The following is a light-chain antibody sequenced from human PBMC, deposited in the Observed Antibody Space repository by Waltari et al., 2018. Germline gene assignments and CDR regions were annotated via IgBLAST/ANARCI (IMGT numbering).Light chain of an antibody. CDR1: QAISTD. J-gene: IGKJ4*01. CDR2: SSS. CDR3: QQSYSAPLA. Sequence: DTLMTQSPPSLSASVGDRVIITCRASQAISTDVNWYQQTPGMAPKLLIFSSSTLHRGVSSRFCGSGSGTEFTLTISNLQPDDFATYYCQQSYSAPLAFGGGTKLDI. V-gene: IGKV1-39*01.